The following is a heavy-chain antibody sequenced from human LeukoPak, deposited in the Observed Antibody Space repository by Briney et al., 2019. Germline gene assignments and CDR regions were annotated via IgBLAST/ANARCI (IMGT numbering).Heavy chain of an antibody. V-gene: IGHV3-30*18. Sequence: GGSLRLSCAASGFTFSSYGMHWVRQAPGKGLEWVAVISYDGSNKYYADSVKGRFTISRDNSKNTLYLQMNNLRAEDTAAYYCAKGSFWGQGTLVTVSS. CDR3: AKGSF. CDR1: GFTFSSYG. CDR2: ISYDGSNK. D-gene: IGHD3-10*01. J-gene: IGHJ4*02.